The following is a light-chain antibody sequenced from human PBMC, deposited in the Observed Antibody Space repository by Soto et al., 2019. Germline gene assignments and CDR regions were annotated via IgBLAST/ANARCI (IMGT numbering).Light chain of an antibody. Sequence: QSALTQPASVSGSPGQSITISCTGTSSDVGSPYNYVSWFQQHPGKAPKLMIYDISNRPSGISIRFSGTKSGNTASLTISWLQAEDEGDYYFSSYTTTATYVFGPGTKVTVL. V-gene: IGLV2-14*03. CDR1: SSDVGSPYNY. CDR3: SSYTTTATYV. J-gene: IGLJ1*01. CDR2: DIS.